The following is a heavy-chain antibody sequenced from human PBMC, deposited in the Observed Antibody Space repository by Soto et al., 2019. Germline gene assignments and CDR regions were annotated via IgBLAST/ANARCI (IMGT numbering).Heavy chain of an antibody. CDR1: GSTFTSNG. CDR2: INPNSGGT. D-gene: IGHD3-3*01. CDR3: ARMVGRFRYGMDV. V-gene: IGHV1-2*02. J-gene: IGHJ6*02. Sequence: ASVKVSCKVSGSTFTSNGIGWVRQAPGQGLEWLGWINPNSGGTNYAQKFQGRVTMTRDTSISTAYMELSRLRSDDTAVYYCARMVGRFRYGMDVWGQGTTVTVSS.